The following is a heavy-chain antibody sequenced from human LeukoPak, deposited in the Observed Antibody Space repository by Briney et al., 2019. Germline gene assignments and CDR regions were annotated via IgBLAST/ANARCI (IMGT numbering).Heavy chain of an antibody. CDR1: GGSFSGYY. Sequence: ETLSLTCAVYGGSFSGYYWSWVRQAPGKGLEWVSAISGSGGSTYYADSVKGRFTISRDNSKNTLYLQMNSLRAEDTAVYYCAKDLSVFQWDPLPRDYWGQGTLVTVSS. V-gene: IGHV3-23*01. CDR2: ISGSGGST. D-gene: IGHD1-26*01. CDR3: AKDLSVFQWDPLPRDY. J-gene: IGHJ4*02.